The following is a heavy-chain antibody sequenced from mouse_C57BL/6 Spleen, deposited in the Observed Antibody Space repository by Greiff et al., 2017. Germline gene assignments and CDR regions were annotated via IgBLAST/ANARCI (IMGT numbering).Heavy chain of an antibody. CDR1: GFTFSSYG. J-gene: IGHJ3*01. V-gene: IGHV5-6*01. CDR2: ISSGGSYT. Sequence: EVQRVESGGDLVKPGGSLKLSCAASGFTFSSYGMSWVCQTPDKRLEWVATISSGGSYTYYPDSVKGRFTISRDNAKNTLYLQMSSLKSEDTAMYYCASAPDGYSDWFAYWGQGTLVTVSA. CDR3: ASAPDGYSDWFAY. D-gene: IGHD2-3*01.